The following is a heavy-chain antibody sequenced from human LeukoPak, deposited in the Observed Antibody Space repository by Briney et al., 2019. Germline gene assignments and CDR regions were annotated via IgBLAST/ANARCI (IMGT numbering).Heavy chain of an antibody. D-gene: IGHD1-26*01. J-gene: IGHJ3*02. CDR2: ISAYNGNT. Sequence: ASVKVSCKASGYTLTSYGISWVRQAPGQGLEWMGWISAYNGNTNYAQKFQGRVTMTEDTSTDTAYMELSSLRPEDTAVYYCATIGSGSYLGAFDIWGQGTMVTVSS. CDR1: GYTLTSYG. V-gene: IGHV1-18*01. CDR3: ATIGSGSYLGAFDI.